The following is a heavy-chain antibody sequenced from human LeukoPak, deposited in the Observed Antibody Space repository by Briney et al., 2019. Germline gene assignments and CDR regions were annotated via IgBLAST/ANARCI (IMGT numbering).Heavy chain of an antibody. D-gene: IGHD2-21*01. V-gene: IGHV3-7*03. J-gene: IGHJ4*02. CDR3: AKHVVGIEGYFDY. CDR2: IKQDGSEK. Sequence: GGSLRLSCAASGFTFSSYWMSWVRQAPGKGLEWVANIKQDGSEKYYVDSVKGRFTISRDNSKNTLYLQTNSLRAEDTAVYYCAKHVVGIEGYFDYWGQGTLVTVSS. CDR1: GFTFSSYW.